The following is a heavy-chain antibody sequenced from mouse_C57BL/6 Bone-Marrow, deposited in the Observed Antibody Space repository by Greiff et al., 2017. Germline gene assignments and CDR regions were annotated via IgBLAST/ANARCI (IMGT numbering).Heavy chain of an antibody. CDR2: IYPGSGST. D-gene: IGHD1-1*01. V-gene: IGHV1-55*01. J-gene: IGHJ1*03. Sequence: QVQLKQPGAELVKPGASVKMSCKASGYTFTSYWITWVKQRPGQGLEWIGDIYPGSGSTNYNEKFKSKATLTVDTSSSTAYMQLSSLTSEDSAVYYCARSSSSYPYFDVWGTGTTVTVSS. CDR1: GYTFTSYW. CDR3: ARSSSSYPYFDV.